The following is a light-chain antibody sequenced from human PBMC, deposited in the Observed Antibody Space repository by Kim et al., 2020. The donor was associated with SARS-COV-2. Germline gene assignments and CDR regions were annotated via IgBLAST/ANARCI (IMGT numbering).Light chain of an antibody. CDR2: GAS. CDR3: QQYGSSPLT. Sequence: SPGERVTLSCRASQRISSSYLAWYQQKPGQAPRLFIYGASSRATGIPDRFSGSGSGTDFTLTISRLEPEDFAVYTCQQYGSSPLTFGGGTKVDIK. J-gene: IGKJ4*01. V-gene: IGKV3-20*01. CDR1: QRISSSY.